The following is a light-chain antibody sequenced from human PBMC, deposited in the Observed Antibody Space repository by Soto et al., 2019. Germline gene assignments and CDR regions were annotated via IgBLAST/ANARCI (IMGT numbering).Light chain of an antibody. CDR3: MQTIQPAFT. CDR2: EAS. CDR1: QTLRHRDGKTY. Sequence: DVVITQSPLALSVNPGHPVSISFKSIQTLRHRDGKTYLYWYLQRTGQPPQLLIHEASNRFSGVPDRFSGSGSETDFTLKISRVEPEDVGVYSCMQTIQPAFTFGKGTKVDIK. V-gene: IGKV2D-29*01. J-gene: IGKJ2*01.